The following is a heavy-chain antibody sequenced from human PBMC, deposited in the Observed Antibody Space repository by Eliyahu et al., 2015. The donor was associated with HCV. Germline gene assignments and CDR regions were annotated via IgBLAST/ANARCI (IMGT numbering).Heavy chain of an antibody. D-gene: IGHD3-10*01. V-gene: IGHV3-33*01. CDR3: ARDKGYYGSGSYYND. CDR1: GFTFSSYG. J-gene: IGHJ4*02. Sequence: QVQLVESGGGVVQPGRSLRLSCAAXGFTFSSYGRXWVRXAPGKGLEWVAVIWYDGSNKYYADSVKGRFTISRDNSKNTLYLQMNSLRAEDTAVYYCARDKGYYGSGSYYNDWGQGTLVTVSS. CDR2: IWYDGSNK.